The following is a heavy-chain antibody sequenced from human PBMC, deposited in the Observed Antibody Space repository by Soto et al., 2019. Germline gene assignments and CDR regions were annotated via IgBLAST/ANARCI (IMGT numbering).Heavy chain of an antibody. J-gene: IGHJ5*02. Sequence: PGGSLRLSCAASGFTFGSYAMSWVRQAPGKGLEWVSAISGSGGSTYYADSVKGRFTISRDNSKNTLYLQMNSLRAEDTAVYYCAKSPRTYFWSGSDTWGQGTLVTVSS. D-gene: IGHD3-3*01. CDR2: ISGSGGST. CDR1: GFTFGSYA. V-gene: IGHV3-23*01. CDR3: AKSPRTYFWSGSDT.